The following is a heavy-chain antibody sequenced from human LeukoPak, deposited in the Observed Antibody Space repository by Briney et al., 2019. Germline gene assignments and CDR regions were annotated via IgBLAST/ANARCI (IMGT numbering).Heavy chain of an antibody. CDR3: ASPLVTAIEGY. CDR1: GFTFSTYN. Sequence: GGSLRLSCVGSGFTFSTYNMNWVRQAPGKGLEWVSYISSSSSTIYYADSVKGRFTISRDNAKNSLYLQMNSLRAEDTAVYYCASPLVTAIEGYWGQGTLVTVSS. J-gene: IGHJ4*02. V-gene: IGHV3-48*04. D-gene: IGHD2-21*02. CDR2: ISSSSSTI.